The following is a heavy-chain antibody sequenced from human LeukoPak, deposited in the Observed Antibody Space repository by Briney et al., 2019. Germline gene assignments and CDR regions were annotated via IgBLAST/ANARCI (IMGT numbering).Heavy chain of an antibody. J-gene: IGHJ3*02. Sequence: SVKVSCKASGGTFSSYAISWVRQAPGQGLEWMGRIIPILGIANYAQKFQGRVTITADKSTSTAYMELSGLRSEDTAVYYCASGDYGDYDDAFDIWGQGTMVTVSS. CDR1: GGTFSSYA. CDR3: ASGDYGDYDDAFDI. D-gene: IGHD4-17*01. V-gene: IGHV1-69*04. CDR2: IIPILGIA.